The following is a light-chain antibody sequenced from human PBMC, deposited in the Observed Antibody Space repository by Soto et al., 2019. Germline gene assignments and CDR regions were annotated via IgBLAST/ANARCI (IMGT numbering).Light chain of an antibody. Sequence: EIVLTQSPATLSLSPGERATLSCRASQSVSTYLAWYQQKPGQAPRLLIHDASNRASGVPARFSGSGSGTDFTLTISSLEPEDFAVYYCQQRTNWLYTFGQGTKLGIK. CDR1: QSVSTY. CDR3: QQRTNWLYT. J-gene: IGKJ2*01. CDR2: DAS. V-gene: IGKV3-11*01.